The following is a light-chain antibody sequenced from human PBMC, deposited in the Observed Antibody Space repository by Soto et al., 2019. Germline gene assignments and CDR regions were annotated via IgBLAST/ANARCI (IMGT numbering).Light chain of an antibody. J-gene: IGKJ1*01. CDR2: DAS. V-gene: IGKV1-6*01. CDR1: QSISSY. CDR3: LQDYNYPWT. Sequence: QMTQSPSSLSASVGDRVTITCRASQSISSYLNWYQQKPGKAPKLLIYDASNLETGVPSRFRGSGSGTDFTLTISSLQPEDFASYYCLQDYNYPWTFGQGTKGDNK.